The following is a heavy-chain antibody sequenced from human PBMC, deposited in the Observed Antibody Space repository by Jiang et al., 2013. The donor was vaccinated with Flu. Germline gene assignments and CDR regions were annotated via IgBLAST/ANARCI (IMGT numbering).Heavy chain of an antibody. CDR3: TRTPYGGNSGYFDS. V-gene: IGHV3-23*01. CDR1: GFTFSSYA. Sequence: QLLESGGGLVQPGGSLRLSCAASGFTFSSYAMSWVRQAPGKGLEWVAAISGSGTNTYYADSVKGRFTISRDNSKNNLFLQMNSLTADDTAVYYCTRTPYGGNSGYFDSWGQGTLVTVSS. J-gene: IGHJ4*02. D-gene: IGHD4-23*01. CDR2: ISGSGTNT.